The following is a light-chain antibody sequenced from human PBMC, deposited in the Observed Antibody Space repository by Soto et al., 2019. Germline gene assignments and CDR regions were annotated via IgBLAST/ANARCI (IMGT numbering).Light chain of an antibody. CDR2: QVT. CDR3: TSYAGINNPV. J-gene: IGLJ1*01. Sequence: QSALTQPPSASGSPGQSVTISCTGTSSDVGRYNYVSWYQHHPGKAPKLIIYQVTQRPSGVPDRFSGSKSGNTAPLTVSGLQTEDEADYYCTSYAGINNPVFGTGTKLTVL. CDR1: SSDVGRYNY. V-gene: IGLV2-8*01.